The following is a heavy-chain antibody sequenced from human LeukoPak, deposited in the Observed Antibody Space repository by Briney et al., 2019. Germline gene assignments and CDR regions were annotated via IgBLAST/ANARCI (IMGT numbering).Heavy chain of an antibody. V-gene: IGHV4-59*01. Sequence: PSETLSLTCTVSGGSISSYYWSWIRQPPGKGLEWIGYIYYSGSTNYKPSLKSRVTISVDTSNNQFSLKLSSVTAADTAVYYCARGGYYGSGNDFRFDPWGQGTLVTVSS. CDR2: IYYSGST. CDR1: GGSISSYY. CDR3: ARGGYYGSGNDFRFDP. J-gene: IGHJ5*02. D-gene: IGHD3-10*01.